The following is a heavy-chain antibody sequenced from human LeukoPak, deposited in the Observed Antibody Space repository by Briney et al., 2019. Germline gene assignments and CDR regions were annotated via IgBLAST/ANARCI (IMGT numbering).Heavy chain of an antibody. CDR1: GFTFSSYS. V-gene: IGHV3-48*01. J-gene: IGHJ5*02. D-gene: IGHD1-26*01. CDR3: ARDPTYSGSPFRWFDP. Sequence: GGSLRLSCAASGFTFSSYSMNWVRQAPGEGLEWVSYISSRSSTIYYADSVKGRFTISRDNAKNSLYLQMNSLRAEDTAVYYCARDPTYSGSPFRWFDPWGQGTLVTVSS. CDR2: ISSRSSTI.